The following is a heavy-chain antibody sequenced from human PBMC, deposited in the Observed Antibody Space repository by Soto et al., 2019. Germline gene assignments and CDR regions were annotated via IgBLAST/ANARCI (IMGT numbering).Heavy chain of an antibody. V-gene: IGHV4-59*08. D-gene: IGHD6-13*01. CDR3: ARVGSAGLFDY. CDR2: IYYSGST. J-gene: IGHJ4*02. CDR1: GDSISSYY. Sequence: SETLSLTCTVSGDSISSYYWSWIRQPPGKGLEWIGYIYYSGSTNYNPSLKSRVTISVDTSKNQFSLRLSSVTAADTALYYCARVGSAGLFDYWGQGTLVTVSS.